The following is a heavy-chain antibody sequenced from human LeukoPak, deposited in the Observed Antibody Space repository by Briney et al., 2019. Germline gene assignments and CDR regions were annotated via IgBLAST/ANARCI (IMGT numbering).Heavy chain of an antibody. D-gene: IGHD6-19*01. CDR2: INHSGNT. J-gene: IGHJ4*02. CDR1: GGSFSGYY. V-gene: IGHV4-34*01. CDR3: ARGARVGYSSGWSIDY. Sequence: SETLSLTCAVYGGSFSGYYWSWIRQPPGKGLGWIGEINHSGNTNYNPSLKSRLTISVDTSKNQFPLKLNSVTAADTAVYYCARGARVGYSSGWSIDYWGQGTLVTVSS.